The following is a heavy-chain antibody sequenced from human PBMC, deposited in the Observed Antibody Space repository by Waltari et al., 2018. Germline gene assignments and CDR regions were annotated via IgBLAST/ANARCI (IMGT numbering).Heavy chain of an antibody. V-gene: IGHV1-2*02. D-gene: IGHD6-6*01. CDR2: MNPNRGGT. CDR3: ARDQGSSFDY. J-gene: IGHJ4*02. Sequence: QVQLVQSGAEVKKPGASVKVSCKASGYTFTSYDINWVRQATGQGLEGMGWMNPNRGGTNYAQKFQGRVTMTRDTSISTAYMELSRLRSDDTAVYYCARDQGSSFDYWGQGTLVTVSS. CDR1: GYTFTSYD.